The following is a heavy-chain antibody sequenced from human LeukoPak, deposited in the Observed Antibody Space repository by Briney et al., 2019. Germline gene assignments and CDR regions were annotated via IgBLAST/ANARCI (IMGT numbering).Heavy chain of an antibody. V-gene: IGHV5-51*01. Sequence: GESLKISCKGSGYIFARSWIGWVRQMPGKGLEWMGVIYPDDSVTRYSLSFQGQVTISADKSIDTAYLHWSSLKASDTAIYYCARQAYDYDTSRSLTGYYFDYWGQGTLVAVSS. D-gene: IGHD3-22*01. CDR1: GYIFARSW. CDR3: ARQAYDYDTSRSLTGYYFDY. CDR2: IYPDDSVT. J-gene: IGHJ4*02.